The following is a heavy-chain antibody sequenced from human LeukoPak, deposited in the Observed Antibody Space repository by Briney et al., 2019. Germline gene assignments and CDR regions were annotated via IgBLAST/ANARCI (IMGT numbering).Heavy chain of an antibody. CDR1: GFTFSDYY. V-gene: IGHV3-11*04. CDR2: ISSSGSTI. Sequence: GGSLRLSCAASGFTFSDYYMSWIRQAPGKGLEWVSYISSSGSTIYYADSVKGRFTISRDNAKNSLYLQMNSLRAEDTAVYYCARPNYDYVWGSYGRIDYWGQGTLVTVSS. CDR3: ARPNYDYVWGSYGRIDY. D-gene: IGHD3-16*01. J-gene: IGHJ4*02.